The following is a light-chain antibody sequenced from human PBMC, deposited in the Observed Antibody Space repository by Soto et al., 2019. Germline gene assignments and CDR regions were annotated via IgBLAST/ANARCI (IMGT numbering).Light chain of an antibody. CDR2: EVN. J-gene: IGLJ3*02. V-gene: IGLV2-14*01. Sequence: QPVLTQPASVSGSPGQTITISCTGSSSDVGGYDYVSWYQQYPGKAPKLMIYEVNNRPSGVSNRFSGSKSGNTASLTISGLQPEDEADYYCSSYTSAGTQVLGGGTKLTVL. CDR3: SSYTSAGTQV. CDR1: SSDVGGYDY.